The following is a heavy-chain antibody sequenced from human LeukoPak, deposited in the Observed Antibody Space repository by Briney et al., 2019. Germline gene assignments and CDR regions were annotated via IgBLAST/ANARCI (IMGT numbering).Heavy chain of an antibody. CDR3: VREATGPGTRYLFGY. D-gene: IGHD3-10*01. J-gene: IGHJ4*02. CDR2: IWSDASNH. Sequence: GGSLRLSCTASGFNFRNYQMHWVRQAPGTGLEWVAVIWSDASNHFYPDYVKGRFTVSRDNSRNTMDLQMDSLRTEDTAVYYCVREATGPGTRYLFGYWGQGALVTVSS. V-gene: IGHV3-33*08. CDR1: GFNFRNYQ.